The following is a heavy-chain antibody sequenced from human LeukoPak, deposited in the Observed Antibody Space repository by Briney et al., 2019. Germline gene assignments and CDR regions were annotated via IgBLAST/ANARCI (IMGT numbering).Heavy chain of an antibody. D-gene: IGHD3-22*01. J-gene: IGHJ4*02. CDR3: ARIPPYYYDSGIDY. CDR2: IYTSGST. CDR1: GGSISSYY. V-gene: IGHV4-4*07. Sequence: SETLSLTCTVSGGSISSYYWSWIRQPAGKGLEWIGRIYTSGSTNYNPSLKSRVTISVDTSKNQFSLKLSSVTAADTAVYYCARIPPYYYDSGIDYWGQGTLVTVSS.